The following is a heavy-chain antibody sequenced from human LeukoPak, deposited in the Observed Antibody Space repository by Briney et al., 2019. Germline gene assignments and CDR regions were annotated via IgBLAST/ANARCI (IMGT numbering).Heavy chain of an antibody. CDR1: GFTFSDYY. V-gene: IGHV3-11*01. J-gene: IGHJ4*02. Sequence: GGSLRLSCAASGFTFSDYYVSWIRQAPGKGLEWVSYISNSGNTIYYADSVKGRFTISRDNAKNSLYLQMNSLRAEDTGVYYCARESCSGGDCYSYFEYWGQETLVTVSS. CDR2: ISNSGNTI. CDR3: ARESCSGGDCYSYFEY. D-gene: IGHD2-15*01.